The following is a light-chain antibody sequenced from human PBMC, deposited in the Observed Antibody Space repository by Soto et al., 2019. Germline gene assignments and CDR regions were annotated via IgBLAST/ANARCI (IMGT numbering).Light chain of an antibody. V-gene: IGLV2-23*02. CDR3: CSYAGSSTFLV. CDR1: SXXVGSYNL. CDR2: EVS. J-gene: IGLJ2*01. Sequence: QSVLTQPAXVSXXPGXXXTXXXXXSSXXVGSYNLVSWYQRHPGKAPKLMXXEVSKRPSRISNRFXGSKSGNTASLTISGLQTEDEADYYCCSYAGSSTFLVFGGGTKVTVL.